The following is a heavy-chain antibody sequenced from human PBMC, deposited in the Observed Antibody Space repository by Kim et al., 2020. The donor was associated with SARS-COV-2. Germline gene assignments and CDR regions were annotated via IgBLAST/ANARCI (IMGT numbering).Heavy chain of an antibody. CDR2: INPDTGGT. V-gene: IGHV1-2*06. CDR3: WTEREHPY. Sequence: ASVKVSCEASGYTFTAYYIHWVRQAPGQGLEWMGRINPDTGGTKYAQKFQGRVTMTRDTSISTAYMEISRLSSDDAAIYYCWTEREHPYWGQGTLVTVSS. D-gene: IGHD1-1*01. CDR1: GYTFTAYY. J-gene: IGHJ4*02.